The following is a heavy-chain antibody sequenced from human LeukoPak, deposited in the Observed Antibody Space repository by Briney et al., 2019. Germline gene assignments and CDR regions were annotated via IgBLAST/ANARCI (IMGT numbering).Heavy chain of an antibody. V-gene: IGHV1-2*02. CDR2: INPNSGGT. J-gene: IGHJ4*02. CDR3: ARSTYYDFWSGHGGY. CDR1: GYTFTGYY. D-gene: IGHD3-3*01. Sequence: ASVKVSCKASGYTFTGYYMHWVRQAPGQGLEWMGWINPNSGGTNYAQKFQGRVTMTRDTSISTAYMELSRLRSDDTAVYYCARSTYYDFWSGHGGYWGQGTLVTVSS.